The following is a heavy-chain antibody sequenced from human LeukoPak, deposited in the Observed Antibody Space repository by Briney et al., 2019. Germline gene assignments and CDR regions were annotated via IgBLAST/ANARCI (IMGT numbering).Heavy chain of an antibody. V-gene: IGHV3-30-3*01. CDR1: GFTFSSHA. J-gene: IGHJ4*02. CDR3: ARPYSSGWYGDFDY. D-gene: IGHD6-19*01. Sequence: PGGSLRLSCAASGFTFSSHAMHWVRQAPGKGLEWVAVISYDGSNTYYADSVNGRFTISRDNSKNTLYLQMNSLRAEDTAVYYCARPYSSGWYGDFDYWGQGTLVTVSS. CDR2: ISYDGSNT.